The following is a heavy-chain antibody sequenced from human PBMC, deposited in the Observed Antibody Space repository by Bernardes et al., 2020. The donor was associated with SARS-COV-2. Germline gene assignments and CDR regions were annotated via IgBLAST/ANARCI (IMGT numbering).Heavy chain of an antibody. V-gene: IGHV3-23*01. CDR1: GFTFSSYA. Sequence: GSLRLSCAASGFTFSSYAMSWVRQAPGKGLEWVSAISGSGGSTYYADSVKGRFTISRDNSKNTLYLQMNSLRAEDTAVYYCAKELRRYCSSTSCYGFYYYYGMDVWGQGTTVTVSS. J-gene: IGHJ6*02. D-gene: IGHD2-2*01. CDR3: AKELRRYCSSTSCYGFYYYYGMDV. CDR2: ISGSGGST.